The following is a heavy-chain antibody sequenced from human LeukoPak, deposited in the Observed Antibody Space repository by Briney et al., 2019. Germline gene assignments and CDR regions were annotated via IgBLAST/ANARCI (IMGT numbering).Heavy chain of an antibody. Sequence: GGSLRLSCAASGFTFSSYNMNWVRQAPGKGLEWVSSISGSTSYIYYADSLKGRFTISRDNAKNSLYLQMNSLRGEDTAVYYCARDSYGDYSQAAFDIWGQGTMVTVSS. CDR3: ARDSYGDYSQAAFDI. CDR1: GFTFSSYN. V-gene: IGHV3-21*01. CDR2: ISGSTSYI. D-gene: IGHD4-17*01. J-gene: IGHJ3*02.